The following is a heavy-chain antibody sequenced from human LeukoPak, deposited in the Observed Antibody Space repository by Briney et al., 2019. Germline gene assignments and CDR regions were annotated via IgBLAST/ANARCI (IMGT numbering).Heavy chain of an antibody. J-gene: IGHJ6*03. D-gene: IGHD2-2*01. Sequence: GASVKVSCKASGYTFTSYAMHWVRQAPGQRLEWMGWINAGNGNTKYSQEFQGRVTITRNTSISTAYMELSSLRSEDTSVYYCARGGVVGPAAIRYYYYYMDVWGKGTTVTVSS. CDR1: GYTFTSYA. V-gene: IGHV1-3*03. CDR2: INAGNGNT. CDR3: ARGGVVGPAAIRYYYYYMDV.